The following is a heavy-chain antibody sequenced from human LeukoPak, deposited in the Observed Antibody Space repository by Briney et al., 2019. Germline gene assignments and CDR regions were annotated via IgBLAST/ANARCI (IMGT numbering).Heavy chain of an antibody. V-gene: IGHV1-18*01. Sequence: GASVTVSFKASGYTFTSYGLSWVGQAPGQGREGMGWISTYNGNTHYAQKFQGRVTITTDTSTSTAYMEVTSLRSDATAVYYCAGEIYGSRGRPFDPWGQGTLVTVSS. J-gene: IGHJ5*02. CDR2: ISTYNGNT. CDR1: GYTFTSYG. CDR3: AGEIYGSRGRPFDP. D-gene: IGHD3-10*01.